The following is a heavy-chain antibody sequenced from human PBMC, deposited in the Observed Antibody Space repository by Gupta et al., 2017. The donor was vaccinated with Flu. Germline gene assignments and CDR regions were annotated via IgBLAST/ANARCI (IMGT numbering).Heavy chain of an antibody. CDR1: GFSLSYAY. Sequence: EVQLVEYGGGWVKPGGSLRLSCAASGFSLSYAYMNCVRRAPGKGLEWVGRLKSEIDGVTADYAAPVKGRFTISRDDSKNTLWLQMKSLRTEDTAVYYCTTDSSGGITFDVWGQGTPVTVSA. J-gene: IGHJ3*01. CDR2: LKSEIDGVTA. D-gene: IGHD3-10*01. V-gene: IGHV3-15*01. CDR3: TTDSSGGITFDV.